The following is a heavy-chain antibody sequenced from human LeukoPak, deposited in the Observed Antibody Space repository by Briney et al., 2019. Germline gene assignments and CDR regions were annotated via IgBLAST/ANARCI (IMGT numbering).Heavy chain of an antibody. CDR3: ARVSYYDFWSGYDYYFGY. Sequence: SETLSLTCTVSGGSISSYYWSWIRQPPGKGLEWIGYIYYSGSTNYNPSLKSRVTISVDTSKNQFSLKLSSVTAADTAVYYCARVSYYDFWSGYDYYFGYWGQGTLVTVSS. D-gene: IGHD3-3*01. V-gene: IGHV4-59*01. J-gene: IGHJ4*02. CDR1: GGSISSYY. CDR2: IYYSGST.